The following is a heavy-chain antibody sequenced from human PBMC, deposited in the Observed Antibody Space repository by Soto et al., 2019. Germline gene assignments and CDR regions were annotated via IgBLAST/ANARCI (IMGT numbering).Heavy chain of an antibody. V-gene: IGHV3-23*01. D-gene: IGHD6-19*01. CDR1: GFTFSSFA. J-gene: IGHJ4*02. CDR2: IGSRGDST. CDR3: AEDLLYGYNSGRPFGS. Sequence: ESVGGLVQPGGSLRLSCAASGFTFSSFAMSWVRQAPGKGLEWVSAIGSRGDSTYYADSVKGRFTISRDNSKNTLYLQMNSLRAEDPAVYYCAEDLLYGYNSGRPFGSWGPGPLVTVFS.